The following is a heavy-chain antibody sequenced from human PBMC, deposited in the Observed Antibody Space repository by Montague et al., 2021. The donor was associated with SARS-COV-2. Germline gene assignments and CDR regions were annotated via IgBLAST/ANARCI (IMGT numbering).Heavy chain of an antibody. CDR3: ARIQATVNAFDI. Sequence: PALVKPTQTLTLTCTFSGFSLSTSGMCVSWIRQPPGKALEWLARIDWDDDKYYSTSLKTRLTISKDTSKNQVVLTMTNMDPVDTVTYYCARIQATVNAFDIWGQGTMVTVSS. CDR2: IDWDDDK. J-gene: IGHJ3*02. V-gene: IGHV2-70*11. D-gene: IGHD4-17*01. CDR1: GFSLSTSGMC.